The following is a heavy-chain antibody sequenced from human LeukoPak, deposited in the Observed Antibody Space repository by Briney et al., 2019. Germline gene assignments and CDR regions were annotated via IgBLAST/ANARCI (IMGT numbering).Heavy chain of an antibody. CDR1: GGSISSYY. V-gene: IGHV4-4*07. CDR2: IYTSGST. D-gene: IGHD6-13*01. Sequence: SETLSLTCTVSGGSISSYYWSWIRQPAGKGLEWIGRIYTSGSTNYNPSLKSRLTMSVDTSNNQFSLKLTSMTAADTAVYYCAREVNSSTWRPLDFWGQGTLVTVSS. J-gene: IGHJ4*02. CDR3: AREVNSSTWRPLDF.